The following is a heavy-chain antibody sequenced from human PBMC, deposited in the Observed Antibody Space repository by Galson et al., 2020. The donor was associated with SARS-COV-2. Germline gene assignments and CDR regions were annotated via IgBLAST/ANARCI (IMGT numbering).Heavy chain of an antibody. CDR3: ASTMTTVYYYYGMDV. J-gene: IGHJ6*02. V-gene: IGHV1-18*04. Sequence: ASVKVSCKASGYTFTSYGISWVRQAPGQGLEWMGWISAYTGNTNYAQKLQGRVTMTTDTSTSTAYMELRSLRSDDTAVYYCASTMTTVYYYYGMDVWGQGTTVTVSS. D-gene: IGHD4-4*01. CDR2: ISAYTGNT. CDR1: GYTFTSYG.